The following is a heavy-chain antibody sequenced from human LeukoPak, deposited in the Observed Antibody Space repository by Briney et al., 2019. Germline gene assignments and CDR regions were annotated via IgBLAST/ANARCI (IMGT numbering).Heavy chain of an antibody. Sequence: GGSLRLSCAASGSTFSDYYMSWIRQAPGKGLEWVSYISSSGSTIYYADSVKGRFTISRDNAKNSLYLQMNSLRAEDTAVYYCARDIVVVPAAIEDGMDVWGQGTTVTVSS. D-gene: IGHD2-2*01. CDR1: GSTFSDYY. J-gene: IGHJ6*02. CDR2: ISSSGSTI. CDR3: ARDIVVVPAAIEDGMDV. V-gene: IGHV3-11*01.